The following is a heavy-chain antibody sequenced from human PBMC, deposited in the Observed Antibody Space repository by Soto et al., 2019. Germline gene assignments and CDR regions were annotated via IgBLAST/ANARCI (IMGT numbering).Heavy chain of an antibody. CDR3: AKDAESSSWYARSYYYGMDV. J-gene: IGHJ6*01. CDR1: GFTFSSYG. V-gene: IGHV3-30*18. Sequence: QVQLVESGGGVVQPGRSLRLSCAASGFTFSSYGMHWVRQAPGKGLEWVAVISYDGSNKYYADSVKGRFTISRDNSKNTLYLQMNSLRAEDTAVYYCAKDAESSSWYARSYYYGMDVW. CDR2: ISYDGSNK. D-gene: IGHD6-13*01.